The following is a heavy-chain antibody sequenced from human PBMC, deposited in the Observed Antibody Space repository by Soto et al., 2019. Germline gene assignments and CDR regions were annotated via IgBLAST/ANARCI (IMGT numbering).Heavy chain of an antibody. V-gene: IGHV3-11*06. J-gene: IGHJ5*02. CDR2: ISSSSSYT. Sequence: KAGGSLRLSCAASGFTFSDYYMSWIRQAPGKGLEWVSYISSSSSYTNYAGSVKGRFTISRDNAKNSLYLQMNSLRAEDTAVYYCAGGEAIYCSSTSCQTFDPWGQGTLVTVSS. D-gene: IGHD2-2*01. CDR1: GFTFSDYY. CDR3: AGGEAIYCSSTSCQTFDP.